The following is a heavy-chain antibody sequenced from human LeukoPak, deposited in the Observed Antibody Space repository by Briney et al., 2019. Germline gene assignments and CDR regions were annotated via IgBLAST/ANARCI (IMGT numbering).Heavy chain of an antibody. CDR3: AKDCSGGSCYYFDY. D-gene: IGHD2-15*01. V-gene: IGHV3-23*01. Sequence: GGSLRLSCAASGFTFSSYAMSWVRQAPGKGLEWVSAISGSGGSTYYADSVKGRFTISRDNSKNTLYLQMNGLRAEDTAVYYCAKDCSGGSCYYFDYWGQGTLVTVSS. CDR1: GFTFSSYA. CDR2: ISGSGGST. J-gene: IGHJ4*02.